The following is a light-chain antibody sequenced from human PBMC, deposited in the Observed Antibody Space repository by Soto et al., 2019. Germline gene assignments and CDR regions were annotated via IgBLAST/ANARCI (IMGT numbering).Light chain of an antibody. CDR3: QQYSSSPSIT. CDR2: GAS. J-gene: IGKJ5*01. V-gene: IGKV3-20*01. CDR1: QSVSSGY. Sequence: IVLTQSPGTLSFSPLEIATLSCRAIQSVSSGYLAWYQQKPGQAPRLLIYGASTRATGIPDRFSGSGSGTDFTLTISRLEPEDFAVYYCQQYSSSPSITFGQGTRLEI.